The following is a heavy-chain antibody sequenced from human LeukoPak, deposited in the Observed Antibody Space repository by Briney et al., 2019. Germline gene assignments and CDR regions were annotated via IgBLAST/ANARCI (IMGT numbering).Heavy chain of an antibody. CDR3: ARRRKGDSSDAFDI. V-gene: IGHV4-59*08. J-gene: IGHJ3*02. D-gene: IGHD3-22*01. CDR2: IYYSGST. CDR1: GGSISSYY. Sequence: SETLSLTCTVSGGSISSYYWSWIRQPPGKGLEWIGYIYYSGSTNYNPSLKSRVTISVDTSKNQFSLKLSSVTAADTAVYYCARRRKGDSSDAFDIWGQGTMVTVSS.